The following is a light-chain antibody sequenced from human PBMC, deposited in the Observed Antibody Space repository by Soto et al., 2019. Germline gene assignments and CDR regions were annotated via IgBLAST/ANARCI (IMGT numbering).Light chain of an antibody. Sequence: EIQMTQSPSTLSASVGDRVTITCRASQSITSWLAWYQQKPGKAPKLLIYDASSLESGVPSRFSGSGSGTEFTLTISSLQPDDFATYYCQQYNDYWTFGQGTKVEIK. V-gene: IGKV1-5*01. CDR2: DAS. CDR1: QSITSW. CDR3: QQYNDYWT. J-gene: IGKJ1*01.